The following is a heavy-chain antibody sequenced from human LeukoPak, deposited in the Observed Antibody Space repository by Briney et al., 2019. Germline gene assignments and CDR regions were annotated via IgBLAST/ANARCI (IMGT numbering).Heavy chain of an antibody. V-gene: IGHV1-18*01. D-gene: IGHD2-15*01. CDR1: GYTFTSYG. CDR2: ISAYNGNT. Sequence: ASVKVSCKASGYTFTSYGIGWVRQAPGQGLEWMGWISAYNGNTNYAQKLQGRVTMTADTSTSTAYMELRSLRSDDTAVYYCARGEGVVVVAANWFDPWGQGTLVTVSS. J-gene: IGHJ5*02. CDR3: ARGEGVVVVAANWFDP.